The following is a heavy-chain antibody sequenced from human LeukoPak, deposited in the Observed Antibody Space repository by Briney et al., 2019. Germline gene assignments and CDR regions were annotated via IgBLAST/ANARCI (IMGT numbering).Heavy chain of an antibody. D-gene: IGHD6-13*01. CDR1: GFTFSSYG. V-gene: IGHV3-30*18. CDR3: AKIAAAFDY. J-gene: IGHJ4*02. CDR2: IPYDGSNK. Sequence: GGSLRLSCAASGFTFSSYGMHWVRQAPGKGLEWVAVIPYDGSNKYYADSVKGRFTISRDNSKNTLYLQMNSLRAEDTAVYYCAKIAAAFDYWGQGTLVTVSS.